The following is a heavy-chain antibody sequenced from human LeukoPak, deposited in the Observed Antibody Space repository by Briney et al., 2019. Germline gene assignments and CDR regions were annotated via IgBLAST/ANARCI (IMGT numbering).Heavy chain of an antibody. D-gene: IGHD6-6*01. V-gene: IGHV5-51*01. J-gene: IGHJ4*02. CDR3: ETLPYSEYSSSSDHLFDY. CDR2: IFPGDSDT. Sequence: GESLNISCKGSGYSFTSYLIGWVRQMPGKGREWMGIIFPGDSDTTYRPSFQCQVTISADKSISTAYLQWSSLKASDTAMYYCETLPYSEYSSSSDHLFDYWGQGTLVTVSS. CDR1: GYSFTSYL.